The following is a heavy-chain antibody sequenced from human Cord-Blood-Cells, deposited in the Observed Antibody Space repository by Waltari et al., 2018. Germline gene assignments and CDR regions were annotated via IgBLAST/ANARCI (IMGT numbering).Heavy chain of an antibody. CDR3: ARVGLYCSGGSCYSVGVTDY. Sequence: WIGEINHSGSTNYNPSLKSRVTISVDTSKNQFSLKPGSVTAADTAVYYCARVGLYCSGGSCYSVGVTDYWGQGTLVTVSA. V-gene: IGHV4-34*01. D-gene: IGHD2-15*01. J-gene: IGHJ4*02. CDR2: INHSGST.